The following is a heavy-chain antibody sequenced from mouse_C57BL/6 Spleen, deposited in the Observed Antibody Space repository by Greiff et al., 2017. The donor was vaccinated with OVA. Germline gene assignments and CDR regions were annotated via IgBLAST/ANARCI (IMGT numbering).Heavy chain of an antibody. CDR3: ARSGYYGVLFAY. J-gene: IGHJ3*01. V-gene: IGHV1-55*01. D-gene: IGHD1-1*01. CDR2: IYPGSGST. CDR1: GYTFTSYW. Sequence: QVHVKQPGAELVKPGASVKMSCKASGYTFTSYWITWVKQRPGQGLEWIGDIYPGSGSTNYNEKFKSKATLTVDTSSSTAYMQLSSLTSEDSAVYYCARSGYYGVLFAYWGQGTLVTVSA.